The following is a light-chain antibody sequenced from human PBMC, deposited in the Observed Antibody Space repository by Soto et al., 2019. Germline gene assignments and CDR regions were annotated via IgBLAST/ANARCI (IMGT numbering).Light chain of an antibody. CDR2: EVS. V-gene: IGLV2-8*01. Sequence: QSALTQPPSASGSPGQSVTIFCTGTSSDVGGYNYVSWYQQHPGKAPKLMIYEVSKRPSGVPDRFSGSKSGNTASLTVSGLQAEDEAGYYCSSYSGSNNFVFGTGTKLTVL. CDR3: SSYSGSNNFV. J-gene: IGLJ1*01. CDR1: SSDVGGYNY.